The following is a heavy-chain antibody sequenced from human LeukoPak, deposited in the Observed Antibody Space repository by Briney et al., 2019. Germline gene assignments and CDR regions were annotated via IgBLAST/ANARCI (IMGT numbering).Heavy chain of an antibody. CDR3: ARHSDVVGAI. CDR1: GYTFTHQW. J-gene: IGHJ4*02. CDR2: IYPRDTDT. V-gene: IGHV5-51*01. D-gene: IGHD3-16*01. Sequence: GESLKISCEASGYTFTHQWIGWVRQMPGTGLEWVGIIYPRDTDTIYSPSFQGHVTISADTSINTAYLEWRSLEASDTAMYYCARHSDVVGAIWGQGTHVTVSS.